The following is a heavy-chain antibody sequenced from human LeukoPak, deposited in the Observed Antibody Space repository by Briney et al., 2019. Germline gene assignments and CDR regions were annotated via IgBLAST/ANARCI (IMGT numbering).Heavy chain of an antibody. V-gene: IGHV4-59*01. CDR2: INYSGNT. Sequence: PSETLSLTCAVYGGSFSGYYWSWIRQPPGKGLEWIGYINYSGNTNYNPSLKSRVTIAVDTSKNQFSLKLSSVTAADTAVYYCARDKGEYHDSSGYLDYWGQGTLVTVSS. J-gene: IGHJ4*02. CDR1: GGSFSGYY. CDR3: ARDKGEYHDSSGYLDY. D-gene: IGHD3-22*01.